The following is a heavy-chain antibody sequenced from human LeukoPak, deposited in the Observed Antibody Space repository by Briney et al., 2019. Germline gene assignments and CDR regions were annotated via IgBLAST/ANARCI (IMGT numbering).Heavy chain of an antibody. J-gene: IGHJ4*02. Sequence: SETLSLTCTVSGGSISSYYWSWIRQPPGKGLEWIGYIYYSGSTNYNPSLKSRVTISVDTSKNQFSLKLSSVTAADTAVYYCARDQYYYDSSGYLFDYWGQGTLVTVSS. CDR3: ARDQYYYDSSGYLFDY. CDR2: IYYSGST. D-gene: IGHD3-22*01. V-gene: IGHV4-59*12. CDR1: GGSISSYY.